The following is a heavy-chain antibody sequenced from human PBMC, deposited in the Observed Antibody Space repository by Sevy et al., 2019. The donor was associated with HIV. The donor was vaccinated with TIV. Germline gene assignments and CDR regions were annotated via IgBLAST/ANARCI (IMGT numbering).Heavy chain of an antibody. CDR2: ISWNSGTI. J-gene: IGHJ4*02. CDR1: GFTFDDYA. D-gene: IGHD3-10*01. V-gene: IGHV3-9*01. Sequence: GGSLRLSCAASGFTFDDYAIHWVRQAPGKGLEWVSGISWNSGTIGYADSVKGRFTISRDNAKNSLYLQMNSPRVEDTALYYCAKDSSTYFYPSGSYRSSFDYWGQGTLVTVSS. CDR3: AKDSSTYFYPSGSYRSSFDY.